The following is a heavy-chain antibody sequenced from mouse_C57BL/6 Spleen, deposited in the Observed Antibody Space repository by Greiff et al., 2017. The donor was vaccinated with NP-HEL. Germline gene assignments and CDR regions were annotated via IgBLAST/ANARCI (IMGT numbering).Heavy chain of an antibody. CDR3: ARGHYGSSYDYYAMDY. Sequence: EVQLQQSGPGLVKPSQSLSLTCSVTGYSITSGYYWNWIRQFPGNKLEWMGYISYDGSNNYNPSLKNRISITRDTSKNQFFLKLNSVTTEDTATYYCARGHYGSSYDYYAMDYWGQGTSVTVSS. CDR2: ISYDGSN. D-gene: IGHD1-1*01. CDR1: GYSITSGYY. J-gene: IGHJ4*01. V-gene: IGHV3-6*01.